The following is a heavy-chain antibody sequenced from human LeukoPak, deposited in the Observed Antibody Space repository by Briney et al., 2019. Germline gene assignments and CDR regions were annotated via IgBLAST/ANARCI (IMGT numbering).Heavy chain of an antibody. CDR3: AREAITMVRGVIIEGAGNYYFDY. D-gene: IGHD3-10*01. CDR2: ISSSSSYI. CDR1: GFTFSSYS. V-gene: IGHV3-21*01. J-gene: IGHJ4*02. Sequence: RGSLRLSCAASGFTFSSYSMNWVRQAPGKGLDWVSSISSSSSYIYYADSVKGRFTISRDNAKNSLYLQMNRLRAADTAVYYCAREAITMVRGVIIEGAGNYYFDYWGQGTLVTVSS.